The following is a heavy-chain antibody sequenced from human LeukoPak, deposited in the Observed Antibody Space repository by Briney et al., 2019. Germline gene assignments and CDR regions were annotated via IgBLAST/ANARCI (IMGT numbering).Heavy chain of an antibody. V-gene: IGHV1-18*01. CDR3: ARERVARGENFDY. J-gene: IGHJ4*02. Sequence: VKVSCKASGYTFTRYGISWVRQAPGQGLEWMGWISTYDGNTNYAQKLQGRVSMTTDTSATTAYMELRNLRSDDTAVYYCARERVARGENFDYWGQGTLVTVSS. D-gene: IGHD3-10*01. CDR2: ISTYDGNT. CDR1: GYTFTRYG.